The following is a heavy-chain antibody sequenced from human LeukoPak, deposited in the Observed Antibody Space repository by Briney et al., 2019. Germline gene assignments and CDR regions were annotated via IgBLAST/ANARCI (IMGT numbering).Heavy chain of an antibody. CDR1: GFTFSSYA. CDR2: ISGRGGST. Sequence: GGSLRLSCAASGFTFSSYAMSWVRQAPGKGLEWVSAISGRGGSTYYADSVKGRFTISRDNSKNTLYLQMNSLRAEDTAVYYCAKVLDDILTGYSLYYFDYWGQGTLVTVSS. J-gene: IGHJ4*02. CDR3: AKVLDDILTGYSLYYFDY. V-gene: IGHV3-23*01. D-gene: IGHD3-9*01.